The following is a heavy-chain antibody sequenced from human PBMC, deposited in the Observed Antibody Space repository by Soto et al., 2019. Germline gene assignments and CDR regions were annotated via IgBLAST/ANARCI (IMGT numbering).Heavy chain of an antibody. J-gene: IGHJ5*02. Sequence: QLQLQESGSGLVKPSQTLSLTCAVSGGSISSGGYSWSWIRQPPGKGLEWIGYIYHSGSTYYNPSLESRVTMAVDRSKNQFSLKLSSVTAADTAVYYCARADIGYCSGGSCYSSRGWFDPWGQGTLVTVSS. D-gene: IGHD2-15*01. V-gene: IGHV4-30-2*01. CDR2: IYHSGST. CDR1: GGSISSGGYS. CDR3: ARADIGYCSGGSCYSSRGWFDP.